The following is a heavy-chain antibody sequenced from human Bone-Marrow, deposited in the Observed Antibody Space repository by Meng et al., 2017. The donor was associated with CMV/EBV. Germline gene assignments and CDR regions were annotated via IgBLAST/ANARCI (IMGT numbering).Heavy chain of an antibody. CDR2: INPSGGST. V-gene: IGHV1-46*01. Sequence: ASVKVSCKASGYTFTSYGISWVRQAPGQGLEWMGIINPSGGSTSYAQKFQGRVTMTRDTSTSTVYMELSSLRSEDTAVYYCARDLSSVATLEGDYWGQGTLVTVSS. CDR3: ARDLSSVATLEGDY. J-gene: IGHJ4*02. CDR1: GYTFTSYG. D-gene: IGHD5-12*01.